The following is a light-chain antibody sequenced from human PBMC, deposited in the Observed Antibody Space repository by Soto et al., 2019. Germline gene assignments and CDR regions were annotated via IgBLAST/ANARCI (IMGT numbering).Light chain of an antibody. V-gene: IGKV3-11*01. CDR1: QSVSSY. CDR2: DAS. Sequence: EIVLTQSPATLSLSPGERATLSCRASQSVSSYLAWYQQKAGQAPRLLIYDASNRVTGIPARFSGSGSGTDVTHTSSSLEPEDFAVYYCQQRSNWPPVFTFGPGTKVDIK. J-gene: IGKJ3*01. CDR3: QQRSNWPPVFT.